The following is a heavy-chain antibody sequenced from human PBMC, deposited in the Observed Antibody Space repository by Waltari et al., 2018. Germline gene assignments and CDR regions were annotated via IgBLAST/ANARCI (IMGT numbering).Heavy chain of an antibody. D-gene: IGHD3-16*02. CDR3: ARGYVWGSYRYTGWFDP. CDR2: IYTSGST. CDR1: GGSISSYY. J-gene: IGHJ5*02. Sequence: QVQLQESGPGLVKPSETLSLTCTVSGGSISSYYWSWIRQPAGKGLEWIGRIYTSGSTNYNPSLKSRVTMSVGTSKNQFSLKLSSVTAADTAVYYCARGYVWGSYRYTGWFDPWGQGTLVTVSS. V-gene: IGHV4-4*07.